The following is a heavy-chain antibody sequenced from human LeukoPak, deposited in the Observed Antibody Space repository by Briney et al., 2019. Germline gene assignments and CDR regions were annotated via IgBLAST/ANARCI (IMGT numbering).Heavy chain of an antibody. V-gene: IGHV3-23*01. D-gene: IGHD3-10*01. Sequence: VPPGGSLRLSCAASGFTFSNYAMSWVRPAPGKGLEWVSAISNSGSFTYFADSVKGRFTISRDNSKNTLFLQMNSLRADDTAVYYCARMVRGVINPCDHWGQGTLVTVSS. CDR3: ARMVRGVINPCDH. CDR1: GFTFSNYA. J-gene: IGHJ4*02. CDR2: ISNSGSFT.